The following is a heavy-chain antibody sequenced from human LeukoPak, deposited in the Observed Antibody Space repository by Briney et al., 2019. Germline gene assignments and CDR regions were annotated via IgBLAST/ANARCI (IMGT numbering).Heavy chain of an antibody. J-gene: IGHJ4*02. CDR3: AKAPVTTCMGAFCYPFDS. Sequence: PGGSLRLSCAASGFTLSSYAMSWVRQAPGKGLEWVSAISDTGNTYHADSVKGRFTISRDSSKNTLFLQMNRLRPENAAVYYCAKAPVTTCMGAFCYPFDSWGLGTLVTVSS. CDR1: GFTLSSYA. D-gene: IGHD3-3*02. CDR2: ISDTGNT. V-gene: IGHV3-23*01.